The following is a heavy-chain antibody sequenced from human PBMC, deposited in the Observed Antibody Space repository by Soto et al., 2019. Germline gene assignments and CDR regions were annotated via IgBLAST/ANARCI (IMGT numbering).Heavy chain of an antibody. Sequence: EVQLVESGGGLVQPGGSLRLSCVDSGFTFSSYWMSWVRQAPVKGLAWVGNIKHDGSEENYVDSVKGRFTISRDNAKNSMYLQMNSLRAEDTAVYYCARIASSGRGWDVWGQGTTVVVSS. CDR1: GFTFSSYW. CDR3: ARIASSGRGWDV. D-gene: IGHD3-10*01. V-gene: IGHV3-7*01. J-gene: IGHJ6*02. CDR2: IKHDGSEE.